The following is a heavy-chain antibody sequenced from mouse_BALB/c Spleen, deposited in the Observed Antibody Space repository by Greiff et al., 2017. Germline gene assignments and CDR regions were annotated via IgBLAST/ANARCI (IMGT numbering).Heavy chain of an antibody. CDR1: GFTFSSFG. CDR3: ARSRYDSYFDY. Sequence: EVKLMESGGGLVQPGGSRKLSCAASGFTFSSFGMHWVRQAPEKGLEWVAYISSGSSTIYYADTVKGRFTISRDNPKNTLFLQMTSLRSEDTAMYYCARSRYDSYFDYWGQGTTLTVSS. D-gene: IGHD2-14*01. CDR2: ISSGSSTI. J-gene: IGHJ2*01. V-gene: IGHV5-17*02.